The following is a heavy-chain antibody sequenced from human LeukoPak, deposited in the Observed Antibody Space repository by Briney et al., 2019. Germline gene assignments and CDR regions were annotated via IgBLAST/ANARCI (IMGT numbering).Heavy chain of an antibody. V-gene: IGHV1-2*02. CDR1: GYVFTAYY. CDR2: INLTTGGT. D-gene: IGHD2-2*01. J-gene: IGHJ6*02. CDR3: AREDIVVVPAASLGVRGSYYYGMDI. Sequence: ASVKVSCKTSGYVFTAYYMHWVRQAPGQGLEWIGWINLTTGGTHYAQKFQGRVTMTRDTSTGTAHMDLKKLISDDTAVYYCAREDIVVVPAASLGVRGSYYYGMDIWGQGTAVIVSS.